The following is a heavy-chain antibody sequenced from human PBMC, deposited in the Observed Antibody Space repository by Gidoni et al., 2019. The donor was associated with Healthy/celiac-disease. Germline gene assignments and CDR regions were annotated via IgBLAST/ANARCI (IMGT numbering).Heavy chain of an antibody. CDR2: IKSKTDGGTT. Sequence: EVQLVESGGGLVKPGGSLRLSCAASGFTFSNAWMSWVRQAPGKGLEWVGRIKSKTDGGTTDYAAPVKGRFTISRDDSKNTLYLQMNSLKTEDTAVYYCTTSLDIVGATNYWYFDLWGRGTLVTVSS. V-gene: IGHV3-15*01. J-gene: IGHJ2*01. CDR1: GFTFSNAW. D-gene: IGHD1-26*01. CDR3: TTSLDIVGATNYWYFDL.